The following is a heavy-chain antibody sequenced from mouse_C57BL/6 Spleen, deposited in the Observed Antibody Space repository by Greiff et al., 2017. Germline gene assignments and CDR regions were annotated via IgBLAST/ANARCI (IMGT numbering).Heavy chain of an antibody. Sequence: EVQLQQSGPELVKPGASVKMSCKASGYTFTDSNMHWVKQSHGKSLEWIGYINPNNGGTSYNQKFKGKATLTVNKSSSTAYMELRSLTSEDSAVYYCAADLLGYYAMDYWGQGTSVTVSS. V-gene: IGHV1-22*01. D-gene: IGHD2-1*01. CDR2: INPNNGGT. CDR1: GYTFTDSN. CDR3: AADLLGYYAMDY. J-gene: IGHJ4*01.